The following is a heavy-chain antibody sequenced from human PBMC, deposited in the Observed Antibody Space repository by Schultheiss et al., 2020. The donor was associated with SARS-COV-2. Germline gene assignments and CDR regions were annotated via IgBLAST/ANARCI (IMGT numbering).Heavy chain of an antibody. J-gene: IGHJ3*02. Sequence: GGSLRLSCNVSGGIFSGYVINWVRQAPGQGLEWMGGIVVGSGNTNYAQKFQERVTITRDMSTSTAYMELSSLRSEDTAVYYCAAPYCSSTSCSDAFDIWGQGTMVTVSS. V-gene: IGHV1-58*02. CDR1: GGIFSGYV. D-gene: IGHD2-2*01. CDR2: IVVGSGNT. CDR3: AAPYCSSTSCSDAFDI.